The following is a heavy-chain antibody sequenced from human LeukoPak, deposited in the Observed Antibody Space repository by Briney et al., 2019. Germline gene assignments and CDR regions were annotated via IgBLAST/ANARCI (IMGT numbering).Heavy chain of an antibody. J-gene: IGHJ4*02. V-gene: IGHV3-30*18. CDR1: GFTFSSYG. D-gene: IGHD6-19*01. CDR3: AKVGIAVAGAYYFDY. Sequence: GGSLRLSCAASGFTFSSYGMHWVRQAPGKGLEWVAVISYDGSNNYYADSVKGRFTISRDNSKNTLYLQMNSLRAEDTAVYYCAKVGIAVAGAYYFDYWGQGTLVTVSS. CDR2: ISYDGSNN.